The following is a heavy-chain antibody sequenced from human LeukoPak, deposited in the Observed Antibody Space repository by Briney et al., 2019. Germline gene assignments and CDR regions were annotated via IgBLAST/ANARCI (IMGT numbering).Heavy chain of an antibody. J-gene: IGHJ4*02. V-gene: IGHV3-7*01. CDR1: GFTFSSYW. CDR2: IKQDGSEK. Sequence: GGSLRLSCAASGFTFSSYWMSWVRQAPGKGLEWVANIKQDGSEKYYVDSVKGRFTISRDNAKNSLYLQMNSLRAEDTAVYYCARTHYYGSGRKTPFFDYWGQGTLATVSS. CDR3: ARTHYYGSGRKTPFFDY. D-gene: IGHD3-10*01.